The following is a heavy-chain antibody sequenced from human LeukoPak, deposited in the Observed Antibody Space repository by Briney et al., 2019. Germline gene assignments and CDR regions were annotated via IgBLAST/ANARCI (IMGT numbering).Heavy chain of an antibody. V-gene: IGHV3-30*18. J-gene: IGHJ4*02. CDR2: ISYDGSNK. Sequence: GGSLRLSCAASGFTFSSYGMHWVRQAPGKGLEWVAVISYDGSNKYYADSVKGRFTISRDNSKNTLYLQMNSLRAEDTAVYYCAKDRGKLRTGTSALDYWGQGTLVTVSS. CDR1: GFTFSSYG. CDR3: AKDRGKLRTGTSALDY. D-gene: IGHD4-17*01.